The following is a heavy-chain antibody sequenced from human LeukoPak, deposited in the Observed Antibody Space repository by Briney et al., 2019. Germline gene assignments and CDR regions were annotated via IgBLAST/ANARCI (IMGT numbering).Heavy chain of an antibody. CDR1: GFTFSSYA. D-gene: IGHD6-19*01. V-gene: IGHV3-23*01. CDR3: ANRFGYSSGWYAFDY. Sequence: GGSLRLSCAASGFTFSSYAMSWVRQAPGKGLEWVSAISGSGGSTYYADSVKGRFTISRDNSKNTLCLQMSSLRAEDTAVYYCANRFGYSSGWYAFDYWGQGTLVTVSS. CDR2: ISGSGGST. J-gene: IGHJ4*02.